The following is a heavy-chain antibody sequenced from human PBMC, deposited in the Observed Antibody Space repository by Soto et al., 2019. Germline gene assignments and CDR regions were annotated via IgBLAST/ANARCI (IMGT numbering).Heavy chain of an antibody. CDR2: IKSKTDGGTT. D-gene: IGHD3-16*02. CDR3: TTEYGPYYDYIWGSYRPFDY. V-gene: IGHV3-15*01. CDR1: GFTFSNAW. J-gene: IGHJ4*02. Sequence: EVQLVESGGGLVKPGGSLRLSCAASGFTFSNAWMSWVRQAPGKGLEWVGRIKSKTDGGTTDYAAPVKGRFTISRDDSKNTLYLQMNSLKTEDTAVYYCTTEYGPYYDYIWGSYRPFDYWGQGTLVTVSS.